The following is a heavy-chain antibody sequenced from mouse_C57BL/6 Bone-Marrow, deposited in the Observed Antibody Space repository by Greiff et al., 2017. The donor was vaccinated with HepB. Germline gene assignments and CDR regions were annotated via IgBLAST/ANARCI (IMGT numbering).Heavy chain of an antibody. CDR1: GFTFSDYY. CDR3: ARDFHYYGSSYGFDV. J-gene: IGHJ1*03. V-gene: IGHV5-16*01. CDR2: INYDGSST. Sequence: EVMLVESEGGLVQPGSSMKLSCTASGFTFSDYYMAWVRQVPEKGLEWVANINYDGSSTYYLDSLKSRFIISRDNAKNILYLQMSSLKSEDTATYYCARDFHYYGSSYGFDVWGTGTTVTVSS. D-gene: IGHD1-1*01.